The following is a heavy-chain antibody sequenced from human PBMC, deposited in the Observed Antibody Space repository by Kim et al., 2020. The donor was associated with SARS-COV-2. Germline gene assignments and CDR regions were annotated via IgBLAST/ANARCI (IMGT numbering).Heavy chain of an antibody. J-gene: IGHJ5*02. CDR3: GGLQYSNWFDP. CDR2: IYYSGST. Sequence: SETLSLTCTVSGGSISSSSYYWGWIRQPPGKGLEWIGSIYYSGSTYYNPSLKSRVTISVDTSKNQFSLKLSSVTAADTAVYYCGGLQYSNWFDPWGQGTLVTVSS. CDR1: GGSISSSSYY. D-gene: IGHD4-4*01. V-gene: IGHV4-39*01.